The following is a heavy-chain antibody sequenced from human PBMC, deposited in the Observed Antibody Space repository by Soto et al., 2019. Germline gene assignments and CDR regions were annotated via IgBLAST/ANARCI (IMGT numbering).Heavy chain of an antibody. V-gene: IGHV1-69*13. Sequence: ASVKVSCKASGYTFTSYYMHWVRQAPGQGLEWMGGIIPIFGTANYAQKFQGRVTITADESTSTAYMELSSLRSEDTAVYYCARGIDSYGYGVAFDIWGQGTMVTVSS. D-gene: IGHD5-18*01. J-gene: IGHJ3*02. CDR1: GYTFTSYY. CDR2: IIPIFGTA. CDR3: ARGIDSYGYGVAFDI.